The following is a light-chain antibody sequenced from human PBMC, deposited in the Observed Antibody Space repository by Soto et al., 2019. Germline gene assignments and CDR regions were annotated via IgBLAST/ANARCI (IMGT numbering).Light chain of an antibody. CDR2: EGS. CDR1: SSDVGSSNF. Sequence: QAVVTQPASVSGSPGQSLTISCTGTSSDVGSSNFVSWYQQHPGKAPKLIIYEGSRRPSGVSGRFSGSKSGNAASLTISGLQAEDEADYYCCSFPGSSIFYVFGTGTKLTVL. V-gene: IGLV2-23*01. CDR3: CSFPGSSIFYV. J-gene: IGLJ1*01.